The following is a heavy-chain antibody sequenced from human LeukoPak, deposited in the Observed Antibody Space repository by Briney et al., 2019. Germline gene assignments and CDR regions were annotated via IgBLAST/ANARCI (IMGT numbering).Heavy chain of an antibody. CDR1: GGTVYINE. CDR3: ARVAVVSMTPLYFFDL. J-gene: IGHJ4*02. D-gene: IGHD3-16*01. Sequence: AASVTVTLTAAGGTVYINEFSWLRQAPGQGLEWMGGVIPTFATTIYAEKFQGRVSITADESTSTAYMEMRNLRSEDPAVYSCARVAVVSMTPLYFFDLWGQGTLVTVSS. CDR2: VIPTFATT. V-gene: IGHV1-69*01.